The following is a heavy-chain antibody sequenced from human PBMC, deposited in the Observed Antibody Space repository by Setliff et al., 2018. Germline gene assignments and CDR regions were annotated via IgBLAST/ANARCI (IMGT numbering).Heavy chain of an antibody. D-gene: IGHD4-17*01. J-gene: IGHJ4*02. CDR1: GVSISTSNW. CDR3: GRDPHTPTVTTRGDY. V-gene: IGHV4-4*02. CDR2: IYHNGIT. Sequence: PSETLSLTCAVSGVSISTSNWWSWVRQPPGKGLEWIGEIYHNGITNYNPSLKSRVSISVDKSKNQVSLKLNSVTAADTAVYYCGRDPHTPTVTTRGDYWGQGTLVTV.